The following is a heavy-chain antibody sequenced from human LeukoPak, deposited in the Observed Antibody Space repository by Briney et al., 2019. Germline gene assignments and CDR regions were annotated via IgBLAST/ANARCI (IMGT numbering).Heavy chain of an antibody. CDR3: AGGTTVTNFAY. D-gene: IGHD4-17*01. CDR2: IYTSGST. CDR1: GGSISSGGYY. Sequence: PSETLSLTCTVSGGSISSGGYYWSWIRQPAGKGLEWIGRIYTSGSTNYNPSLKSRVTMSVDTSKNQFSLKLSSVTAADTAVYYCAGGTTVTNFAYWGQGTLVTVSS. J-gene: IGHJ4*02. V-gene: IGHV4-61*02.